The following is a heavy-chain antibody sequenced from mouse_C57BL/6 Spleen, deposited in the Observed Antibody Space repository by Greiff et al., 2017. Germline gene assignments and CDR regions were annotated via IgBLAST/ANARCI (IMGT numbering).Heavy chain of an antibody. J-gene: IGHJ4*01. Sequence: VKLMESGPELVKPGASVKISCKASGYAFSSSWMNWVKQRPGKGLEWIGRIYPGDGDTNYNGKFKGKATLTADKSSSTAYMQLSSLTSEDSAVYFCARTDGYYVGYAMDYWGQGTSVTVSS. CDR2: IYPGDGDT. V-gene: IGHV1-82*01. CDR1: GYAFSSSW. CDR3: ARTDGYYVGYAMDY. D-gene: IGHD2-3*01.